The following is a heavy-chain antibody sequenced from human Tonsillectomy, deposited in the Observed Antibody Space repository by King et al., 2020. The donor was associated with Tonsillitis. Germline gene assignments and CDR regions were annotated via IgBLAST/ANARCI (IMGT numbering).Heavy chain of an antibody. Sequence: VQLVESGGGLVQPGGSLKLSWAVSGFTFIGSAMHWVRQASGKGLECVGRIRSKANSYATAYAASVKGRVTISRDDSKNTAYLQMNSLKTEETAVYYCTGYSSSYENYYYYYMDVWGKGTTVTVSS. CDR2: IRSKANSYAT. J-gene: IGHJ6*03. V-gene: IGHV3-73*02. D-gene: IGHD6-13*01. CDR1: GFTFIGSA. CDR3: TGYSSSYENYYYYYMDV.